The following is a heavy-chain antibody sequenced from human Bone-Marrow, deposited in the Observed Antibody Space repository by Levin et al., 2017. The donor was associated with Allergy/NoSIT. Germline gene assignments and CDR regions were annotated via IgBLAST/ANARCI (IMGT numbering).Heavy chain of an antibody. CDR2: ISSSGSTI. CDR1: GFTFSDYY. V-gene: IGHV3-11*01. CDR3: ARDRRRITIFGPRTPGDWADP. J-gene: IGHJ5*02. Sequence: PGGSLRLSCAASGFTFSDYYMSWIRQAPGKGLEWVSYISSSGSTIYYADSVKGRFTISRDNAKNSLYLQMNSLRAEDTAVYYCARDRRRITIFGPRTPGDWADPWGQGTLVTVSS. D-gene: IGHD3-3*01.